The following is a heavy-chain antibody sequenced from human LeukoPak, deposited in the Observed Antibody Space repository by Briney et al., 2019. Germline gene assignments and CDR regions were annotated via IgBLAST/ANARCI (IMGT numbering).Heavy chain of an antibody. CDR2: ISYDGSNK. V-gene: IGHV3-30*18. D-gene: IGHD3-22*01. Sequence: PGGSLRLSCAASGFTFSSYGMHWVRQAPGKGLEWVAVISYDGSNKYYADSVKGRFTISRDNSKNTLYLQMNSLRAEDTAVYYCAKDQGYYDSMYYFDYWGQGTLVTVSS. J-gene: IGHJ4*02. CDR1: GFTFSSYG. CDR3: AKDQGYYDSMYYFDY.